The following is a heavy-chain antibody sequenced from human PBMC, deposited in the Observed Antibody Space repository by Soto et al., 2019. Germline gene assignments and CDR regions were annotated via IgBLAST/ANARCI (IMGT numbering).Heavy chain of an antibody. D-gene: IGHD1-26*01. CDR2: IYHSGST. CDR3: ARDRGGMDV. V-gene: IGHV4-59*01. J-gene: IGHJ6*02. CDR1: GGSIRSDY. Sequence: QVQLQESGPGLVKPSETLSLTCTVSGGSIRSDYWTWIRQSPGKGLEWSGYIYHSGSTKYNPSLKSRVTLSLDTSRNQFSLKLTSVTAADTAVYYCARDRGGMDVWGQGTTVTVSS.